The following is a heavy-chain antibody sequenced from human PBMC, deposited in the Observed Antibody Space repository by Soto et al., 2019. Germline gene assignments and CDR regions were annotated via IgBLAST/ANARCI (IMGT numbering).Heavy chain of an antibody. V-gene: IGHV3-13*01. J-gene: IGHJ4*02. Sequence: EVQLVESGGGLVQPGGSLRLSCAASGFTFNNHDMHWVRQATGKGLEWISAIGTGGDTYYLDSVKGRFTISREDAKNSLHLQMSSLRAEDTAVYYCARGYNSDWCFFWGQGTLVTVSS. D-gene: IGHD6-19*01. CDR1: GFTFNNHD. CDR2: IGTGGDT. CDR3: ARGYNSDWCFF.